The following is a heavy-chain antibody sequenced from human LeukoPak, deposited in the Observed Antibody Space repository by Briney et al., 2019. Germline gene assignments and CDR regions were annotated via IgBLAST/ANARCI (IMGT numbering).Heavy chain of an antibody. CDR3: GGQLVGYYYYGMDV. CDR2: IYYSGST. V-gene: IGHV4-59*12. D-gene: IGHD6-6*01. CDR1: GGSISSYY. J-gene: IGHJ6*02. Sequence: SETLSLTCTVSGGSISSYYWSWIRQPPGKGLEWIGYIYYSGSTNYNPSLKSRVTISVDTSKNQFSLKLSSVTAADTAVYYCGGQLVGYYYYGMDVWGQGTTVTVSS.